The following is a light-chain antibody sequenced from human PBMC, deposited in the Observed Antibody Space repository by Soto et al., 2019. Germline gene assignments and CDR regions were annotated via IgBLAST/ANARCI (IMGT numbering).Light chain of an antibody. CDR3: QQTYTSPLYP. CDR2: AAS. V-gene: IGKV1-39*01. J-gene: IGKJ2*01. CDR1: QSITNY. Sequence: DIQMTQSPSSLSASVGDRVTITCRTSQSITNYLNWYQQKPGKAPKLLIYAASTLQSGVPSRFSGSGSWTDFTLTISSLQPGDFASYYCQQTYTSPLYPFGQGTKLEI.